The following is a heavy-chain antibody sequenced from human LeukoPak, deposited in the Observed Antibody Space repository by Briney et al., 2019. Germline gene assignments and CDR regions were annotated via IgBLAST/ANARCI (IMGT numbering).Heavy chain of an antibody. J-gene: IGHJ3*02. Sequence: GGSLRLSCAASGFTFSSYGMHWVRQAPGKGLEWVAVIWYDGSNKYYADSVKGRFTISRDKSKNTLYLQMNSLRAEDTAVYYCAREWLASAFDIWGQGTMVTVSS. CDR2: IWYDGSNK. CDR1: GFTFSSYG. D-gene: IGHD3-10*01. CDR3: AREWLASAFDI. V-gene: IGHV3-33*01.